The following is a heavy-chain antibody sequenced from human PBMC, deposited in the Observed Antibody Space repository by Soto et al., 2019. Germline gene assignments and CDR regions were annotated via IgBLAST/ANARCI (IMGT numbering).Heavy chain of an antibody. CDR1: GCTFSGAW. J-gene: IGHJ4*02. CDR3: ARRKYLDY. Sequence: GGSLRLSCAASGCTFSGAWMSWVRQAPGKGLEWVARIKSRGAGEATEYAASVKGRFTISRDDSKRVAHLQMNSLETEDTAVYFCARRKYLDYWGQGTLVTVSS. D-gene: IGHD6-6*01. V-gene: IGHV3-15*01. CDR2: IKSRGAGEAT.